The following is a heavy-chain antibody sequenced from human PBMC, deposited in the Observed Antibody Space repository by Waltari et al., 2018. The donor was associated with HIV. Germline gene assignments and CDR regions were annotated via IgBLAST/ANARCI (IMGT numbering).Heavy chain of an antibody. V-gene: IGHV3-74*01. D-gene: IGHD5-18*01. J-gene: IGHJ3*02. CDR1: GFTFSNYW. CDR2: INSDGSST. CDR3: ARERTGYSYGYDAFDI. Sequence: EVQLVESGGGLVQPGGSLRLSCAASGFTFSNYWMHWVRQAPGKGLVWVSRINSDGSSTSYADSVKVRFTISRDNAKNTLYLQINSLRAEDTAVYYCARERTGYSYGYDAFDIWGQGTMVTVSS.